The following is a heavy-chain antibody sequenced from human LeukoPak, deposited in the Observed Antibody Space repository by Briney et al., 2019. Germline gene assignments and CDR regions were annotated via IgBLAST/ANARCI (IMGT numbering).Heavy chain of an antibody. CDR2: IYYSGST. CDR1: GGSISSYY. D-gene: IGHD5-18*01. V-gene: IGHV4-59*01. Sequence: SETLSLTCTVSGGSISSYYWSWIRQPPGKGLEWIGCIYYSGSTNYNPSLKSRVTISVDTSKNQFSLKLSSVTAADTAVYYCARDRGYSYGYDAFDIWGQGTMVTVSS. CDR3: ARDRGYSYGYDAFDI. J-gene: IGHJ3*02.